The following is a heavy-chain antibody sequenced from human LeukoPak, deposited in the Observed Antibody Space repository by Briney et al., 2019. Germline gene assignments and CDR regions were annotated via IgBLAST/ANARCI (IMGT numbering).Heavy chain of an antibody. Sequence: SETLSLTCTVSGGSISSSSYYWGWIRQPPGKGLEWIGSLYYSGSTYYNPSLKSRVTISVDTSKNQFSLKLSSVTAADTAVYYCARHRGGNSRWYFDYWGQGTLVTVSS. J-gene: IGHJ4*02. CDR2: LYYSGST. V-gene: IGHV4-39*01. CDR1: GGSISSSSYY. CDR3: ARHRGGNSRWYFDY. D-gene: IGHD4-23*01.